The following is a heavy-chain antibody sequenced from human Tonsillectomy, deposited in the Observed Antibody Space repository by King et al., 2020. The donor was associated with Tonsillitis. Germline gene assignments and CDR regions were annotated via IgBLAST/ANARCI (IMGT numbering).Heavy chain of an antibody. V-gene: IGHV4-39*01. D-gene: IGHD5-24*01. Sequence: QLQESGPGLVKPSETLSLTCTVSGGSISSSSYYWGWIRQPPGKGLEWIGSIYYSGSTYYNPSLKSRVTISVDTYKNQFSLKLSSVTAADTAVYYYARLQEMATIGDYWGQGTLVTVSS. CDR3: ARLQEMATIGDY. CDR2: IYYSGST. CDR1: GGSISSSSYY. J-gene: IGHJ4*02.